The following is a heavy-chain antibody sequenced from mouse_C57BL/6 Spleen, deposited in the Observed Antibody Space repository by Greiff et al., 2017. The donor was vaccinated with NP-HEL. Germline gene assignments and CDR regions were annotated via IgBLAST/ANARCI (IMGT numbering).Heavy chain of an antibody. Sequence: EVKLQESGGGLVKPGGSLKLSCAASGFTFSDYGMHWVRQAPEKGLEWVAYISSGSSTIYYADTVKGRFTISRDNAKNTLFLQMTSLRSEDTAMYYCARLLYGNCFDYWGQGTTLTVSS. CDR3: ARLLYGNCFDY. CDR2: ISSGSSTI. V-gene: IGHV5-17*01. D-gene: IGHD2-1*01. CDR1: GFTFSDYG. J-gene: IGHJ2*01.